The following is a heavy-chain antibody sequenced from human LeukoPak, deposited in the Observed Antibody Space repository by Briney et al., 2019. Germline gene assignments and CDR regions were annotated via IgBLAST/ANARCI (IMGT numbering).Heavy chain of an antibody. D-gene: IGHD2-8*01. Sequence: GGSLRLSCAASGFTFSSYSMNWVRQAPGKGLEWVSSISSSSSYIYYADSVKGRFTISRDNAKNSLYLQMNSPRAEDTAVYYCARDLMVYAAFDYWGQGTLVTVSS. CDR2: ISSSSSYI. CDR1: GFTFSSYS. V-gene: IGHV3-21*01. J-gene: IGHJ4*02. CDR3: ARDLMVYAAFDY.